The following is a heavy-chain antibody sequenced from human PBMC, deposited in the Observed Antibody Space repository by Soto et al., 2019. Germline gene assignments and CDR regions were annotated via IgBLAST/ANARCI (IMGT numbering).Heavy chain of an antibody. CDR3: AKTPIIETVAGAVYYFDY. CDR2: ISGSGGST. V-gene: IGHV3-23*01. CDR1: GFTFSSYA. J-gene: IGHJ4*02. D-gene: IGHD6-19*01. Sequence: GGSLRLSCAASGFTFSSYAMSWVRQAPGKGLEWVSAISGSGGSTYYADSVKGRFTISRDNSKNTLYLQMNSLRAEDTAVYYCAKTPIIETVAGAVYYFDYWGQGTLVTVSS.